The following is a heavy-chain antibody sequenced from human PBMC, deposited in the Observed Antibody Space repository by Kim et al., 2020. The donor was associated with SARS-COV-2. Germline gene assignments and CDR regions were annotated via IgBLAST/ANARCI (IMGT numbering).Heavy chain of an antibody. CDR1: GFTFSNHE. J-gene: IGHJ4*02. V-gene: IGHV3-48*03. D-gene: IGHD1-26*01. CDR2: VSGRGTSI. Sequence: GGSLRLSCAASGFTFSNHEMNWVRQAPGKGLEWVADVSGRGTSIDYADSVKGRFTISRDNTKDSVSLLMTSLRVEDSAVYYCEREGVGSTRHFDFWGQGT. CDR3: EREGVGSTRHFDF.